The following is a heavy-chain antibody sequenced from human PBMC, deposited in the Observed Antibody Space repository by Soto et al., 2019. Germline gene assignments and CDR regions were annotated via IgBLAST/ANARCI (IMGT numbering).Heavy chain of an antibody. V-gene: IGHV4-34*01. CDR2: INHSGST. CDR3: ARGFVVGATSYYYGMDV. J-gene: IGHJ6*02. CDR1: GGSFSGYY. D-gene: IGHD1-26*01. Sequence: QVQLQQWGAGLLKPSETLSLTCAVYGGSFSGYYWSWIRQPPGKGLEWIGEINHSGSTNYNPSLKSPITISVDTSNNQFSLKLSSVTAADTAVYYCARGFVVGATSYYYGMDVWGPGTTVTVSS.